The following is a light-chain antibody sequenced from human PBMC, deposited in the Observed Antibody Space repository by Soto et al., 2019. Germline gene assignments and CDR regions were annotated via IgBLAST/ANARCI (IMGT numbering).Light chain of an antibody. CDR1: QTIIGNY. V-gene: IGKV3-20*01. Sequence: ESVLTQSPGTLSLSPGERATLSCRASQTIIGNYLAWYQQKPGQAPRLLIYGASNRATGVPDRFSGSYSGTDFSLTITRLEPEDFAVYYCEQNVNSVYIFGQGNRLEIK. CDR2: GAS. J-gene: IGKJ2*01. CDR3: EQNVNSVYI.